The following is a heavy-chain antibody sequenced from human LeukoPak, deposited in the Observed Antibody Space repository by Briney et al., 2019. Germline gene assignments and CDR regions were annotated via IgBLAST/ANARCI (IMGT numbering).Heavy chain of an antibody. V-gene: IGHV4-4*07. CDR3: AGDIQPRFGVVNNWFDP. CDR2: IYTSGST. Sequence: SETLSLTCTVSGGSISSYYWSWIRQPAGKGLEWIGRIYTSGSTNYNPSLKSRVTMSVDTSKNQFSLKLSSVTAADTAVYYCAGDIQPRFGVVNNWFDPWGQGTLVTVSS. J-gene: IGHJ5*02. CDR1: GGSISSYY. D-gene: IGHD3-3*01.